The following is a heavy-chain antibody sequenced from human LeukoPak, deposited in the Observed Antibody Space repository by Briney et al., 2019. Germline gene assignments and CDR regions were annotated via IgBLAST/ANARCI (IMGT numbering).Heavy chain of an antibody. D-gene: IGHD3-10*01. Sequence: GGSLRLSCAASGFTFSSYAMSWVRQASGKGLEWVSAISGSGGSTYYADSVKGRFTISRDNSKNTLYLQMNSLRAEDTAVYYCAKAVRNYYGSGSPAPIDYWGQGTLVTVSS. V-gene: IGHV3-23*01. CDR3: AKAVRNYYGSGSPAPIDY. J-gene: IGHJ4*02. CDR1: GFTFSSYA. CDR2: ISGSGGST.